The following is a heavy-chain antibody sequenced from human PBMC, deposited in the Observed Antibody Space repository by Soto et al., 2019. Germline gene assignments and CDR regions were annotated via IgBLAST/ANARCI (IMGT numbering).Heavy chain of an antibody. J-gene: IGHJ5*02. D-gene: IGHD3-22*01. CDR2: IIPIFGTA. CDR1: GGTFSSYA. CDR3: AREPAYYYDSSGYYSQYNWFDP. V-gene: IGHV1-69*01. Sequence: QVQLVQSGAEVKKPGSSVKVSCKASGGTFSSYAISWVRQAPGQGLEWMGGIIPIFGTANYAQKFQGRVTITADESTSTAYMELSSLRSEDTAVYYCAREPAYYYDSSGYYSQYNWFDPWGQGTLFTVSS.